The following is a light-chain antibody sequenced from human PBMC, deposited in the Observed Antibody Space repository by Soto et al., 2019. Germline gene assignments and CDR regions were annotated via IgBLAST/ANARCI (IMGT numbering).Light chain of an antibody. Sequence: DLQMTQSPSSLSASVGDRVSITCRASQNIRDSLNWYQKKPGKAPDLLIHTASSLHSGVPSRFSGRRAGTDFTLTISGLQREDFATCYCHQSYGAPPTCGQGTKVEIK. J-gene: IGKJ1*01. CDR1: QNIRDS. V-gene: IGKV1-39*01. CDR3: HQSYGAPPT. CDR2: TAS.